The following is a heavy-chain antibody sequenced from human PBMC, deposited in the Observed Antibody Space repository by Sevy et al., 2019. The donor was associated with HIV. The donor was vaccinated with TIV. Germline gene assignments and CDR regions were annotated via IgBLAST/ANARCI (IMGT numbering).Heavy chain of an antibody. J-gene: IGHJ4*02. CDR3: ASAIVATIKPDY. CDR2: ISSSGSTI. V-gene: IGHV3-11*01. CDR1: GFTFSDYY. Sequence: GGSLRLSCAASGFTFSDYYMSWIRQAPGKGLEWVSCISSSGSTIYYADSVKGRFTISRDNAKNSLYLQMNSLRAEDTAVYYCASAIVATIKPDYWGQGTLVTVSS. D-gene: IGHD5-12*01.